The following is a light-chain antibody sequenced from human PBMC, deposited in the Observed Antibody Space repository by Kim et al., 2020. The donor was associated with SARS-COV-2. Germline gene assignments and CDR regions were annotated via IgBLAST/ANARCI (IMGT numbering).Light chain of an antibody. Sequence: EIVMTQSPATLSVSPGERATLSCRASQSITVDLAWYQQKRGQAPRLLIYGASTRATGIPARFSGSGSGTEFTLTISSLQSEDFAVYYCQQYNNWPPLTFGGGTKVEIK. V-gene: IGKV3-15*01. CDR1: QSITVD. CDR2: GAS. J-gene: IGKJ4*01. CDR3: QQYNNWPPLT.